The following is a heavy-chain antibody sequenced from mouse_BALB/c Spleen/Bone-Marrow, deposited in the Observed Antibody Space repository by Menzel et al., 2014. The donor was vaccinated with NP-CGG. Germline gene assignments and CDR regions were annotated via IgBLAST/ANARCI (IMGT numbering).Heavy chain of an antibody. D-gene: IGHD2-3*01. CDR1: GYSTTSGYS. CDR2: IYYSGGS. CDR3: ARHDGYFDY. Sequence: DVKLQESGPDLVKPSQSLSLTCTVTGYSTTSGYSWHWIRQFPGNKLEWMGFIYYSGGSNYNPSLKSRVSISRDTSKNQFFLQLNSVTSEDAATYYCARHDGYFDYWGQGTTLTVSS. J-gene: IGHJ2*01. V-gene: IGHV3-1*02.